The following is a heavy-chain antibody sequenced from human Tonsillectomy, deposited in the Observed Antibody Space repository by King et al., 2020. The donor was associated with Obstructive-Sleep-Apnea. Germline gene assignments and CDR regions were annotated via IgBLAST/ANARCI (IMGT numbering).Heavy chain of an antibody. CDR2: ITSSSSTI. CDR1: GFPFSSYS. CDR3: ARTRGESYRFDY. V-gene: IGHV3-48*04. J-gene: IGHJ4*02. Sequence: VQLVESGGGLVQPGGSLRLSCAASGFPFSSYSMNGVRRAPGRGLEGVSCITSSSSTIYYPDSVKGRLTISRDNTKNSLYLQMNSLSAEDTVVYYWARTRGESYRFDYWGRGTLVTVSS. D-gene: IGHD3-16*02.